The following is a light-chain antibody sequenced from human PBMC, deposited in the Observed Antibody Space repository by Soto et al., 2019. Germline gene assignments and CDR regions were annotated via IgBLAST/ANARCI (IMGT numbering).Light chain of an antibody. CDR1: QSISSY. CDR2: AAS. V-gene: IGKV1-39*01. CDR3: QQCYSTPIP. Sequence: DIQMTQSPSSLSSSVGDIVTITCRASQSISSYLNWYQQKPGKAPKLLIYAASSLQSGVPSRFSGSGSGTDFTLTISSLQPEDFASYYCQQCYSTPIPVAQVTRLE. J-gene: IGKJ5*01.